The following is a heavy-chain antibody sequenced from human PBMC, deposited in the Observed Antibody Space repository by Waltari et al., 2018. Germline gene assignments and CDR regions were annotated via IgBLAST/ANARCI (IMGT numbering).Heavy chain of an antibody. CDR2: IYHSGST. D-gene: IGHD2-15*01. V-gene: IGHV4-38-2*01. CDR3: ARDQAKIGYCSGGSCYEFDY. Sequence: QVQLQESGPGLVKPSETLSLTCAVSGYSISSGYYWGWIRQPPGKGLEWIGSIYHSGSTYYNPSLKSRVTISVDTSKNQFSLKLSSVTAADTAVYYCARDQAKIGYCSGGSCYEFDYWGQGTLVTVSS. J-gene: IGHJ4*02. CDR1: GYSISSGYY.